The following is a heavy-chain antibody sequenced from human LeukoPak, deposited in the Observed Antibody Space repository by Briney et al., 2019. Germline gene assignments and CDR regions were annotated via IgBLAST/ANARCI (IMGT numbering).Heavy chain of an antibody. CDR2: ISSSGSTI. D-gene: IGHD1-26*01. Sequence: PGGSLRLSCAASGFTFSSYEMNWVRQAPGKGLEWVSYISSSGSTIYYADYVKGRFTISRDNAKNSLYLQMNSLRAEDTAVYYCARDFGSYYGSAFDIWGQGTMVTVSS. J-gene: IGHJ3*02. V-gene: IGHV3-48*03. CDR3: ARDFGSYYGSAFDI. CDR1: GFTFSSYE.